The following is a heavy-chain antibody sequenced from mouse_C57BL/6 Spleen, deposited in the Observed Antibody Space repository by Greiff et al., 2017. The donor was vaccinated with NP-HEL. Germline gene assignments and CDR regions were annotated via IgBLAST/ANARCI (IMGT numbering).Heavy chain of an antibody. D-gene: IGHD1-1*01. Sequence: QVQLKQSGAELARPGASVKLSCKASGYTFTSYGISWVKQRTGQGLEWIGEIYPRSGNTYYNEKFKGKATLTADKSSSTAYMELRSLTSEDSAVYFCARRGATVVATRNWYFDVWGTGTTVTVSS. CDR2: IYPRSGNT. J-gene: IGHJ1*03. V-gene: IGHV1-81*01. CDR1: GYTFTSYG. CDR3: ARRGATVVATRNWYFDV.